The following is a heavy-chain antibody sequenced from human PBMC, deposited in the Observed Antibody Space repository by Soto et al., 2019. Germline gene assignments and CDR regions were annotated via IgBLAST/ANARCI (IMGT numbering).Heavy chain of an antibody. D-gene: IGHD2-15*01. CDR3: AKDRGYCSGGSCYLMGY. J-gene: IGHJ4*02. CDR1: GFTFSSYG. V-gene: IGHV3-30*18. Sequence: QVQLVESGGGVVQPGRSLRLSCAASGFTFSSYGMHWVRQAPGKGLEWVAGISYDGSNKYYADSVKGRFTISRDNSKNTLYLQMNSLRAEDTAVYYCAKDRGYCSGGSCYLMGYWGQGTLVTVSS. CDR2: ISYDGSNK.